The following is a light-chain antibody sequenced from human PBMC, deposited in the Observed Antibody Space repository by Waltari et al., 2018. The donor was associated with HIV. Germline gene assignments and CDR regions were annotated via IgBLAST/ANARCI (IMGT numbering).Light chain of an antibody. J-gene: IGLJ3*02. V-gene: IGLV2-14*03. CDR3: ASYTARSIPWV. CDR2: DVI. CDR1: SSDIGGYNY. Sequence: QSALTQPASVSGSPGQSITISCTGTSSDIGGYNYVSWYQQHPGKPPKVLIDDVINRPSGISDRFSCSKSGSTASLTISGLQAEDEADYYCASYTARSIPWVVGGGTKLTVV.